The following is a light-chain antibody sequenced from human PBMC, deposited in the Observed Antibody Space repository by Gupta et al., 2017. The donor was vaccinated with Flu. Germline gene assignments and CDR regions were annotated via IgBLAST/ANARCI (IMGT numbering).Light chain of an antibody. J-gene: IGKJ2*01. CDR3: QQYGNSAQT. CDR1: HNGINNV. V-gene: IGKV3-20*01. CDR2: GAS. Sequence: TLSLSPGEEAAISCRCTHNGINNVLTWYQQKPGQAPRLLIYGASTRATGVPDRFSGSGSGTDFTLTIRSLEPEDFAVYYCQQYGNSAQTFGQGTKLEIK.